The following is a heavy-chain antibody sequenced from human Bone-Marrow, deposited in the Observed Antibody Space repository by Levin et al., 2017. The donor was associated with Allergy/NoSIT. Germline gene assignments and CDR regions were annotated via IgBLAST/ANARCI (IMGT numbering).Heavy chain of an antibody. CDR3: ARGLAAGPPFDY. Sequence: GGSLRLSCAASGFTFSSYSMNWVRQAPGKGLEWVSSISSSSSYIYYADSVKGRFTISRDNAKNSLYLQMNSLRAEDTAVYYCARGLAAGPPFDYWGQGTLVTVSS. D-gene: IGHD6-13*01. J-gene: IGHJ4*02. CDR2: ISSSSSYI. CDR1: GFTFSSYS. V-gene: IGHV3-21*01.